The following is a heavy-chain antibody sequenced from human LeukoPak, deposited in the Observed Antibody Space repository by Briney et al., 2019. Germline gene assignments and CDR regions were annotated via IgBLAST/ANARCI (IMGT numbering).Heavy chain of an antibody. CDR1: GFTFSSYS. CDR2: ISSSSSYI. CDR3: ARGLNYYYGMDV. V-gene: IGHV3-21*01. Sequence: GGSLRLSCAASGFTFSSYSMNWVRQAPGKGLEWVSSISSSSSYIYYADSVKGRFTISRDNAKNSLYLQMNSLRAEDTAVYYCARGLNYYYGMDVWGQGTTVTVSS. D-gene: IGHD3-22*01. J-gene: IGHJ6*02.